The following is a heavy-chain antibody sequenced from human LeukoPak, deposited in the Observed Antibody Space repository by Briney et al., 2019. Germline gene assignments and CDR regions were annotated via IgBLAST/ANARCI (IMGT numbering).Heavy chain of an antibody. D-gene: IGHD2-21*02. J-gene: IGHJ1*01. CDR3: ARLGYCGGDCLG. V-gene: IGHV3-21*01. CDR2: ISSSSSYI. CDR1: GFTFSSYS. Sequence: GGSLRLSCAASGFTFSSYSMNWVRQAPGKGLEWVSSISSSSSYIYYADSVKGRFTISRDNAKNSLYLQMNSLRAEDTAVYYCARLGYCGGDCLGWGQGTLVTVSS.